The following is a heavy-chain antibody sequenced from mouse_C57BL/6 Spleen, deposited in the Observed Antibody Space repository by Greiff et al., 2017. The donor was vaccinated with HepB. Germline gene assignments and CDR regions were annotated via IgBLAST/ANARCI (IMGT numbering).Heavy chain of an antibody. Sequence: EVKLMESGGGLVQPGGSLKLSCAASGIDFSRYWMSWVRRAPGKGLEWIGEINPDSSTINYAPSLKDKFIISRDNAKNTLYLQMSKVRSEDTALYYCARPNPLGLLRYWYFDVWGTGTTVTVSS. CDR1: GIDFSRYW. CDR2: INPDSSTI. J-gene: IGHJ1*03. D-gene: IGHD1-1*01. CDR3: ARPNPLGLLRYWYFDV. V-gene: IGHV4-1*01.